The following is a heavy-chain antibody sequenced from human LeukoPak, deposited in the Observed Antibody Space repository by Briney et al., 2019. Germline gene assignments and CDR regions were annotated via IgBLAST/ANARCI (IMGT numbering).Heavy chain of an antibody. CDR3: ARGTYYYDSSGYSHFDY. CDR2: ISAYNGNT. J-gene: IGHJ4*02. Sequence: ASVKVSRKASGYTFTSYGISWVRQAPGQGLEWMGWISAYNGNTNYAQKLQGRVTMTTDTSTSTAYMELRSLRSDDTAVYYCARGTYYYDSSGYSHFDYWGQGTLVTVSS. V-gene: IGHV1-18*01. D-gene: IGHD3-22*01. CDR1: GYTFTSYG.